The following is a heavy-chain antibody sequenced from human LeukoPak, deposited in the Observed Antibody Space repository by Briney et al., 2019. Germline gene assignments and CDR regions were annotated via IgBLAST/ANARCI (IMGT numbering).Heavy chain of an antibody. J-gene: IGHJ4*02. V-gene: IGHV4-4*08. CDR1: GGSISSYY. CDR3: ARETGYCSSSSCYNYFDY. Sequence: SETLSLTCTVSGGSISSYYWSWIRQPPGKGLECIGYIYYSGSTNYNPSLKSRVTISADTSKNQFSLKLSSVTAADTAVYYCARETGYCSSSSCYNYFDYWGQGTLVTVSS. D-gene: IGHD2-2*02. CDR2: IYYSGST.